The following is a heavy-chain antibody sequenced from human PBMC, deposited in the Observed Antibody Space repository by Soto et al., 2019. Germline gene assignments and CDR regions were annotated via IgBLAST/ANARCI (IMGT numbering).Heavy chain of an antibody. CDR3: ARGVGGYCSGSSCYDYYYYAMDV. CDR2: IYHSGST. CDR1: GGSINSGDYY. J-gene: IGHJ6*02. V-gene: IGHV4-30-4*01. D-gene: IGHD2-2*01. Sequence: SETLSLTCTVSGGSINSGDYYWTWVRQPPGKGLEWIGYIYHSGSTHSNPSLKIRVTISVDTSKNQFSLNLNSVTATDTAVYYCARGVGGYCSGSSCYDYYYYAMDVWGQGTTVTVSS.